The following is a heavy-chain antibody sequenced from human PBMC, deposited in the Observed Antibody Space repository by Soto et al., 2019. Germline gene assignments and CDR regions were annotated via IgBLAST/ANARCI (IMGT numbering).Heavy chain of an antibody. D-gene: IGHD2-15*01. J-gene: IGHJ6*02. CDR1: GYSFTSYW. CDR3: ATRPCSGGSCYSSYYGMDV. CDR2: IYPGDSDT. Sequence: GESLKISCKGSGYSFTSYWIGWVRQMPGKGLEWMGIIYPGDSDTRYSPSFQGQVTISADKSISTAYLQWSSLKASDTAMCYCATRPCSGGSCYSSYYGMDVWGQGTTVTVSS. V-gene: IGHV5-51*01.